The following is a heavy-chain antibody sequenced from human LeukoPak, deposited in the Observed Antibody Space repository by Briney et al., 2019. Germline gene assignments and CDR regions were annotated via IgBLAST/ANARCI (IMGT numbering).Heavy chain of an antibody. CDR3: ARRGSGKDWFVP. CDR2: INYSGRT. J-gene: IGHJ5*02. D-gene: IGHD3-16*01. CDR1: GGSISSSEYY. V-gene: IGHV4-39*01. Sequence: PSETLSLTCIVSGGSISSSEYYWGWIRQPPGKGLEWIASINYSGRTYYNVSLKSRVSISVDTSKNQFSLQLSSVTAADTAVFYCARRGSGKDWFVPWGQGTLVTVSS.